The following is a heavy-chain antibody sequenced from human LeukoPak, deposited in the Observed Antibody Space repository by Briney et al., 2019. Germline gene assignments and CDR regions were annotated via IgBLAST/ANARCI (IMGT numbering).Heavy chain of an antibody. V-gene: IGHV4-59*01. D-gene: IGHD6-25*01. CDR2: IYHTGST. CDR3: ARRGRNSSGWQDYL. J-gene: IGHJ4*02. Sequence: SETLSLTCTVSGGSISSYYWSWIRQPPGKGLEWIANIYHTGSTNYNPSLSGRATISIDTAKNQFSLKLTSVTAADMAVYYCARRGRNSSGWQDYLWGQGTLVTVSS. CDR1: GGSISSYY.